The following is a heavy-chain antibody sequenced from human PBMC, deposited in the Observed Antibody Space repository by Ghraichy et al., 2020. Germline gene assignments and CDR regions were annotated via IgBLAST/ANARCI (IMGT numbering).Heavy chain of an antibody. V-gene: IGHV4-59*08. CDR1: GNSISSYY. J-gene: IGHJ4*02. CDR2: IYYSRSS. CDR3: ARQKAGSGWSGGGYFDY. Sequence: SETLSLTCTVSGNSISSYYWNWIRQPPGKGLEWIGHIYYSRSSKFNPSLKSRVTISGDTSKNQFSLRLSSVTAADTAVYYCARQKAGSGWSGGGYFDYWGQGILVTVSS. D-gene: IGHD6-19*01.